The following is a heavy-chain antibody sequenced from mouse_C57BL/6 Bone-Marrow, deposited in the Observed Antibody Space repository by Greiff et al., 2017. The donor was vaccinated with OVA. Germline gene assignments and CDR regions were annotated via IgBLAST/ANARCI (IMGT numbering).Heavy chain of an antibody. V-gene: IGHV1-81*01. Sequence: QVQLKQSGAELARPGASVKLSCKASGYTFTSYGISWVKQRTGQGLEWIGEIYPRSGNTYYNEKFKGKATLTADKSSSTAYMELRSLTSEDSAVYFCAGEGAYYSNYAWFAYWGQGTLVTVSA. D-gene: IGHD2-5*01. CDR2: IYPRSGNT. CDR3: AGEGAYYSNYAWFAY. CDR1: GYTFTSYG. J-gene: IGHJ3*01.